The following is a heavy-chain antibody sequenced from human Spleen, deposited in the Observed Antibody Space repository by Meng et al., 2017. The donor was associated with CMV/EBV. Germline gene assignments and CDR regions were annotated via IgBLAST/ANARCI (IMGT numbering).Heavy chain of an antibody. CDR1: GFTFSDYY. J-gene: IGHJ4*02. CDR2: ISSSGSTI. CDR3: ARGESTRYFDWLFGDY. V-gene: IGHV3-11*04. D-gene: IGHD3-9*01. Sequence: GESLKISCAASGFTFSDYYMSWIRQAPGKGLEWVSYISSSGSTIYYADSVKGRFTISRDNAKNSLYLQMNSLRAEDTAVYYCARGESTRYFDWLFGDYWGQGTLVTVSS.